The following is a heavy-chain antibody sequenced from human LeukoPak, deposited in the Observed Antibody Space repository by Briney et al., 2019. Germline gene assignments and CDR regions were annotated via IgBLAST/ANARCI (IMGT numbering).Heavy chain of an antibody. J-gene: IGHJ6*02. CDR2: ISWDGGST. V-gene: IGHV3-43*01. Sequence: GGSLRLSCAASGFTFDDYTMHWVRQAPGKGLEWVSLISWDGGSTYHADSVKGRFTISRDNSKNSLYLQMNSLRTEDTALYYCAKDGGESFYYGMDVWGQGTTVTVSS. CDR3: AKDGGESFYYGMDV. D-gene: IGHD3-10*01. CDR1: GFTFDDYT.